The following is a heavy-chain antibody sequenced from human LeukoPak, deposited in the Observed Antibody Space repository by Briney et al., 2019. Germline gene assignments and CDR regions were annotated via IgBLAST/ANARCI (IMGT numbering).Heavy chain of an antibody. V-gene: IGHV1-2*02. CDR2: IHPNSGDT. D-gene: IGHD3-10*01. J-gene: IGHJ4*02. Sequence: GASVKVSCKASGYTFIGYYMHWVRQAPGQGLEWMGWIHPNSGDTNYAQSFQGRVTMTRDTSINTAHIELSRLRSNDTAIYYCAIHTGTNSFFDFWGQGTLVTVSS. CDR1: GYTFIGYY. CDR3: AIHTGTNSFFDF.